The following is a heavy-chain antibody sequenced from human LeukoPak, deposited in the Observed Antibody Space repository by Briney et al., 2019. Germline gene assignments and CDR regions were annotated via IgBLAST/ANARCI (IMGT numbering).Heavy chain of an antibody. V-gene: IGHV4-61*02. CDR2: ISSSGST. J-gene: IGHJ5*02. D-gene: IGHD5-18*01. CDR3: ARGRTSKSYSWEVDP. Sequence: PSQTLSLTCTVSGDSISSGDYYWSWIRQPAGKGLEWIGRISSSGSTNYNPSLKSRVTISVDTSKNQFSLKLSSVTAADTAVYYCARGRTSKSYSWEVDPWGQGTLVTVSS. CDR1: GDSISSGDYY.